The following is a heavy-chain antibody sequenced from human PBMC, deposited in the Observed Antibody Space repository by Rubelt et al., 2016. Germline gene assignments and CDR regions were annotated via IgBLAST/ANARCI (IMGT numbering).Heavy chain of an antibody. Sequence: QVQLVQSGAEVKKPGASVKVSCKASGYTFTSYYLHWVRQAPGQGLEWMGIINPSGSSTSYAQKSQGMVTITRDTSTSTVYMELSSLRSEDTAVYYCARAASTVTTLLDLGYWGQGTLVTVSS. CDR2: INPSGSST. V-gene: IGHV1-46*01. CDR1: GYTFTSYY. D-gene: IGHD4-17*01. J-gene: IGHJ4*02. CDR3: ARAASTVTTLLDLGY.